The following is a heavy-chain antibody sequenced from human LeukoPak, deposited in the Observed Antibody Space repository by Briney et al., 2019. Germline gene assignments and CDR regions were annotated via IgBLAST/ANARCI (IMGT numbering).Heavy chain of an antibody. Sequence: SETLSLTCTVSGGSISSDGYYWSWIRQHPGKGLEWIGYIYYSGSTYYNPSLKSRVTISVDTSKNQFSLKLSSVTAADTAVYYCARVKGMDDILTGFDPWGQGTLVTVSS. CDR1: GGSISSDGYY. CDR2: IYYSGST. CDR3: ARVKGMDDILTGFDP. J-gene: IGHJ5*02. V-gene: IGHV4-31*03. D-gene: IGHD3-9*01.